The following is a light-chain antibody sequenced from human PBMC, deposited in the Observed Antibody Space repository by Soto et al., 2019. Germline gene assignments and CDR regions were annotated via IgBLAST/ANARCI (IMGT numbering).Light chain of an antibody. Sequence: NFMLTQPHSVSESPGKTVSLSCTRNSGSIVSNSVQWYQQRPGSAPATVIHENNQRPSGVPDRFSGSIDRSSNSASLTISGLKTEDEADYYCQSDDRSSVVFGGGTQLTVL. CDR2: ENN. CDR3: QSDDRSSVV. J-gene: IGLJ2*01. V-gene: IGLV6-57*04. CDR1: SGSIVSNS.